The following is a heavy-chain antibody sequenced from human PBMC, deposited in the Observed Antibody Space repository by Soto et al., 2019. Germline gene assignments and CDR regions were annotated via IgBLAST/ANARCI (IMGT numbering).Heavy chain of an antibody. CDR3: ARQGDNSDYYLGYGLDV. CDR1: GFTFSRYS. Sequence: ELQLVESGGGLVRPGGSLRLSCAASGFTFSRYSFNWVRQAPGKGLAWVAYISHSGNTIYYADPVKGRFTISRDNAKNSVYLQVSSLRDDDTAVYYCARQGDNSDYYLGYGLDVWGQGTTVTVSS. J-gene: IGHJ6*02. CDR2: ISHSGNTI. D-gene: IGHD3-22*01. V-gene: IGHV3-48*02.